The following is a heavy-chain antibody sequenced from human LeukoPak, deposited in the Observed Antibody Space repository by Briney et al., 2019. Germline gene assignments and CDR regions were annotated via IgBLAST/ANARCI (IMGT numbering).Heavy chain of an antibody. D-gene: IGHD5-18*01. CDR2: IDPSDFYT. CDR1: GYSFTSYW. CDR3: ARSLRGYSYGYSRY. J-gene: IGHJ4*02. Sequence: GESLKISCKGSGYSFTSYWISWVRQMPGKGLEWMGRIDPSDFYTNYGPSFKGHVTISGDKSISTAYLQWSSLKASDTAMYYCARSLRGYSYGYSRYWGQGTLVTVSS. V-gene: IGHV5-10-1*01.